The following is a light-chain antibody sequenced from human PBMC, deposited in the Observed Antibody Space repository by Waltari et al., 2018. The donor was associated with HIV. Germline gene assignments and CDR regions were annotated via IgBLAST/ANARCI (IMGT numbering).Light chain of an antibody. V-gene: IGLV3-1*01. CDR2: QDN. CDR1: QLRHKY. J-gene: IGLJ2*01. Sequence: SYDLTQPPSLSVSPGQTATITCSGDQLRHKYAHWYQQKPGQSPVVVIYQDNKRPSEIPERFSGSNSGNTATLTISGTQAMDEADYYCQAWDRSTAIFGGGTKLTVL. CDR3: QAWDRSTAI.